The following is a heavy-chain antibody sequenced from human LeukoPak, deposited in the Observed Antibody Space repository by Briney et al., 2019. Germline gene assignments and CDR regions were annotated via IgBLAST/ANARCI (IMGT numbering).Heavy chain of an antibody. J-gene: IGHJ2*01. Sequence: GGSLRLSCAASGFTVSSNYMSWVRQAPGKGLEWVSVIYSGGSTYYADSVKGRFTISRDNSKNTLYLQMNSLRAEDTAVYYCAGFRGATTGWYFDLWGRGTLVTVSS. CDR1: GFTVSSNY. D-gene: IGHD1-26*01. V-gene: IGHV3-53*01. CDR2: IYSGGST. CDR3: AGFRGATTGWYFDL.